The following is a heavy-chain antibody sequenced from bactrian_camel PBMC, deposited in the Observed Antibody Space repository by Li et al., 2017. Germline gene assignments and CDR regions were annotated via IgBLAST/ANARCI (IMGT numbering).Heavy chain of an antibody. CDR2: IVSGGGTT. D-gene: IGHD6*01. CDR3: AAGPGFFTCSTNSHDYKY. Sequence: VESGGDLVQPGGSLRLSCAASGFTFSDYAVSWVRQAPGKGLEWVSSIVSGGGTTYYADSVKGRWDISQDNAKNTVTLQTNTLKPEDTAMYYCAAGPGFFTCSTNSHDYKYWGQGTQVTVS. J-gene: IGHJ4*01. CDR1: GFTFSDYA. V-gene: IGHV3S40*01.